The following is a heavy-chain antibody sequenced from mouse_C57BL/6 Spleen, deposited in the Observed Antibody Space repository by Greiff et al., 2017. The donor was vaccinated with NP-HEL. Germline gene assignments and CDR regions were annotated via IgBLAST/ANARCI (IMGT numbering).Heavy chain of an antibody. D-gene: IGHD2-4*01. Sequence: EVQLQQSGPELVKPGASVKISCKASGYTFTDYYMNWVKQSHGKSLEWIGDINPNNGGTSYNQKFKGKATLTVDKSSSTAYMELRSLTSEDSAVYYCANDYDGPYWGQGTLVTVSA. CDR1: GYTFTDYY. J-gene: IGHJ3*01. CDR2: INPNNGGT. CDR3: ANDYDGPY. V-gene: IGHV1-26*01.